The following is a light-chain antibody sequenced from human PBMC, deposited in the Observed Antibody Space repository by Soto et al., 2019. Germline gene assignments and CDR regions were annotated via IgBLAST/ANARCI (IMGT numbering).Light chain of an antibody. V-gene: IGKV1-5*03. J-gene: IGKJ1*01. CDR1: QTISSW. CDR3: QHYNSYSEA. CDR2: KAS. Sequence: DIQMTQSPSTLSGSVGARVTITCRASQTISSWLAWDQQKPGKAPKLLIYKASTLKSGVPSRFSGSGSATEFTLTISSLQPDDFATYYCQHYNSYSEAVGQETKVDNK.